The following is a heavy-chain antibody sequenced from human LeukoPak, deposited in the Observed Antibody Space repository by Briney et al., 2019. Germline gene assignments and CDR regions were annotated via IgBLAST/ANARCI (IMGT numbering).Heavy chain of an antibody. D-gene: IGHD3-22*01. CDR1: GFTVSSNY. Sequence: GGSLRLSCAASGFTVSSNYMRWVRQAPGKVLEWVSVIYSGGSTYYADSVKGRFTISRDNSKNTLYLQMNSLRPEDTAVYYCARGNYYDTPDAFDIWGQGTMVTVSS. CDR2: IYSGGST. J-gene: IGHJ3*02. CDR3: ARGNYYDTPDAFDI. V-gene: IGHV3-53*01.